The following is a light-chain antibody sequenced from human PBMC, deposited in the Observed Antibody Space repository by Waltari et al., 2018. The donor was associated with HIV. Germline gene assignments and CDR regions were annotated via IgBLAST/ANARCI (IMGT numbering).Light chain of an antibody. V-gene: IGLV1-44*01. CDR1: TSNIGSNT. J-gene: IGLJ1*01. CDR2: SSN. Sequence: QSVLTQPPSASGTPGQRVTISCSGITSNIGSNTVNWYQQLPGTAPKLLIYSSNQRPSGVPDRFSGSKSGTSASLAISGLQSEDEADYYCAAWGDSLKGYVFGTGTTVTVL. CDR3: AAWGDSLKGYV.